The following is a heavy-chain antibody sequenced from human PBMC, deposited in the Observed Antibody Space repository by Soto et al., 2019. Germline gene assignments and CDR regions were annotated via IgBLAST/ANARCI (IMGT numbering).Heavy chain of an antibody. V-gene: IGHV3-30*03. D-gene: IGHD2-2*01. CDR2: ISYDGSNK. CDR3: AFSIVVVPAAMQYYYMDV. CDR1: GFTFSSYG. Sequence: GGSLRLSCAASGFTFSSYGMHWVRQAPGKGLKWVAVISYDGSNKYYADSVKGRFTISRDNSKNTLYLQMNSLRAEDTAVYYCAFSIVVVPAAMQYYYMDVWGKGTTVTVSS. J-gene: IGHJ6*03.